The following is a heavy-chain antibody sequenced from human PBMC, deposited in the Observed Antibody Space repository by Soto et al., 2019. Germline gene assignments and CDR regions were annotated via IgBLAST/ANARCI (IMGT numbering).Heavy chain of an antibody. Sequence: EVQLVESGGGLVKPGGSLRLSCAASGFTFSSYSMNWVRQAPGKGLEWVSSISSSSSYIYYADSVKGRFTISRDNAKNSLYLQMNSLRAEDTAVYYCASRDKGLDYYYYGMEVWGQGTTVTVSS. CDR3: ASRDKGLDYYYYGMEV. D-gene: IGHD6-19*01. V-gene: IGHV3-21*01. CDR2: ISSSSSYI. J-gene: IGHJ6*02. CDR1: GFTFSSYS.